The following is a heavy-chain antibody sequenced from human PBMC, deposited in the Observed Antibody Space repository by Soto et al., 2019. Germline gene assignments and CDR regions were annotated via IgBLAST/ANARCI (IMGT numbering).Heavy chain of an antibody. Sequence: PSETLSLTCNVSGASISGNYWSWIRQPPGKGLEWIGYIYYSGATNYNPSLESRVTISVDTPKSQFSLKLTSVTPADTALYYCAKGIYGGPDYWGQGTLVTVSS. CDR1: GASISGNY. CDR2: IYYSGAT. CDR3: AKGIYGGPDY. J-gene: IGHJ4*02. V-gene: IGHV4-59*01. D-gene: IGHD4-17*01.